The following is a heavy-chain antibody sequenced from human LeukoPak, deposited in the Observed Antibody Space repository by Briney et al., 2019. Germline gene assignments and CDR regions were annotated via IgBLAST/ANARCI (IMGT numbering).Heavy chain of an antibody. V-gene: IGHV3-48*02. CDR2: ISSSSSTI. Sequence: GGSLRLSCAASGFTFSSYSMNWVRQAPGKGLEWVSYISSSSSTIYYADSVKGRFTISRDNAKNSLYLQMNSLRDEDTAVYYCARGGVRGYYYDSSGSFDFDYWGQGTLVTVSS. CDR1: GFTFSSYS. CDR3: ARGGVRGYYYDSSGSFDFDY. D-gene: IGHD3-22*01. J-gene: IGHJ4*02.